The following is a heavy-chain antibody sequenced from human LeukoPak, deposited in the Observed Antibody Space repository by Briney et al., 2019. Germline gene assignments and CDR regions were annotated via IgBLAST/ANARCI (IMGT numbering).Heavy chain of an antibody. CDR1: GFTFGDYP. V-gene: IGHV3-49*04. CDR3: TREAITMVRGVISQNEIDY. Sequence: GGSLRLSCTASGFTFGDYPMSWVRQAPGKGLEWVGVIRNQAYGGTTDYAASVKGRFTISRDDSKSIAYLQMNSLKTEDTAVYYCTREAITMVRGVISQNEIDYWGQGTLVTVSS. CDR2: IRNQAYGGTT. D-gene: IGHD3-10*01. J-gene: IGHJ4*02.